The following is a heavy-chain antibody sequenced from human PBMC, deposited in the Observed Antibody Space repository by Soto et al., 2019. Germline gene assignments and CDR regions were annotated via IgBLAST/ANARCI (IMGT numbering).Heavy chain of an antibody. CDR1: GYTFTSYS. V-gene: IGHV1-46*01. D-gene: IGHD2-21*01. J-gene: IGHJ6*02. CDR2: INISGGST. CDR3: ACLGEGHFHGMDV. Sequence: ASVKVSCKASGYTFTSYSMHWVRQAPGQGLEWLGIINISGGSTSYAQKFQGRVTITRDTSTSTAYMELSSLRSEDTAVYYCACLGEGHFHGMDVWGQGTTVTVSS.